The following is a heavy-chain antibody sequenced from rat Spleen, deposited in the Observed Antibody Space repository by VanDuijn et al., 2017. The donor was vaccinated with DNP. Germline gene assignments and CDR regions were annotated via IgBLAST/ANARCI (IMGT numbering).Heavy chain of an antibody. D-gene: IGHD1-12*03. CDR2: ISYDGNRP. V-gene: IGHV5-17*01. CDR3: ARHDLDGYYHRYWFAY. J-gene: IGHJ3*01. CDR1: GFTFSDYA. Sequence: EVQLVESGGGLVQPGRSLKLSCAASGFTFSDYAMAWVRQAPQKGLEWVATISYDGNRPYYRDSVKGRFTISRDQAKSTLYLQMDSLRSEDTATYYCARHDLDGYYHRYWFAYWGQGTLVTVSS.